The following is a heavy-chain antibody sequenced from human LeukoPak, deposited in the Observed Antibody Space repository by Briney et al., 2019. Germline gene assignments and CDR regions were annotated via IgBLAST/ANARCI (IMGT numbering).Heavy chain of an antibody. CDR1: GGSISSSSYY. CDR3: ARQVDTAMVHWYFDL. Sequence: PSETLSLTCTVSGGSISSSSYYWGWIRQPPGKGLEWIGSIYYSGSTYYNPSLKSRVTISVDTSKNQFSLKLSSVTAADTAVYYCARQVDTAMVHWYFDLWGRGTLITVSS. V-gene: IGHV4-39*01. CDR2: IYYSGST. D-gene: IGHD5-18*01. J-gene: IGHJ2*01.